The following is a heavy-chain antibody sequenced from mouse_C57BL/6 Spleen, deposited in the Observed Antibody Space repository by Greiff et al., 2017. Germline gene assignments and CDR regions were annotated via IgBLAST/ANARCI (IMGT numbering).Heavy chain of an antibody. Sequence: VQLKESGAELVKPGASVKLSCTASGFNIKDYYMHWVKQRTEQGLEWIGRIDPEDGDTKYAPKFQGKATITADTSSNTAYRQLSSLTSEDTAVYYCARSLYDGYFPYWGQGTLVTVSA. J-gene: IGHJ3*01. V-gene: IGHV14-2*01. D-gene: IGHD2-3*01. CDR2: IDPEDGDT. CDR1: GFNIKDYY. CDR3: ARSLYDGYFPY.